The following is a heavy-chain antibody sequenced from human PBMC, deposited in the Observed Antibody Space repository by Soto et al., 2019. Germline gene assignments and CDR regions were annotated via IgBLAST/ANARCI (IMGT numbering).Heavy chain of an antibody. CDR2: IYYSGST. J-gene: IGHJ4*02. V-gene: IGHV4-61*03. CDR1: GGSASSSSYY. D-gene: IGHD3-10*01. Sequence: PSETLSLTCTVSGGSASSSSYYWNWIRQPPGKGLEWIGNIYYSGSTNYNPSLNSRVTISLDTSNNRFSLKLSSVTAADTAVYFCARDPKGDSHRSMYYFDYWGQGTLVTVYS. CDR3: ARDPKGDSHRSMYYFDY.